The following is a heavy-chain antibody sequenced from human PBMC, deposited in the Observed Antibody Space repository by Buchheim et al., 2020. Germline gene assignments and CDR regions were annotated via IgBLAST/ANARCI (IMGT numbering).Heavy chain of an antibody. J-gene: IGHJ6*02. D-gene: IGHD6-13*01. Sequence: QVQLVESGGGVVQPGRSLRLSCAASGFTFSSYAMHWVRQAPGKGLEWVAVISYDGSNKYYADSVKGRFTISRDNSKNTLYLQMNSLRAEDTAVYYCARDFVMQQRHPYYYYYYGMDVWGQGTT. V-gene: IGHV3-30-3*01. CDR2: ISYDGSNK. CDR1: GFTFSSYA. CDR3: ARDFVMQQRHPYYYYYYGMDV.